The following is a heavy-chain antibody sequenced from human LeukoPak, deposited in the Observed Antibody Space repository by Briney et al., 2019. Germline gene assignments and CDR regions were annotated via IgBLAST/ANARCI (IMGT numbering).Heavy chain of an antibody. CDR1: GGAISSYY. CDR3: ARALAAAGPGDFQH. D-gene: IGHD6-13*01. J-gene: IGHJ1*01. Sequence: SETLSLTCTVSGGAISSYYWSWIRQPPGKGLEWIAYIHYSGNTNYSPSLKSRVTISVDTSKNQFSLRLTSVTAADTAVYYCARALAAAGPGDFQHWGQGTLVTVSS. V-gene: IGHV4-59*12. CDR2: IHYSGNT.